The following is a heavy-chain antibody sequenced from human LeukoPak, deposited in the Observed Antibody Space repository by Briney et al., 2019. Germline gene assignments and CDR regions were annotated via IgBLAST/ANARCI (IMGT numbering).Heavy chain of an antibody. J-gene: IGHJ5*02. V-gene: IGHV3-49*04. CDR1: GFTFGDDA. CDR2: IRSKAYGGTT. Sequence: GGSLRLSCAASGFTFGDDAMSWVRQAPGKGLEWVGFIRSKAYGGTTEYAASVKGRFSISRDDSKSVAYLQMNSLKTEDTAVYYCTRDQYSSGSYVRFDPWGQGTLVTVSS. CDR3: TRDQYSSGSYVRFDP. D-gene: IGHD6-19*01.